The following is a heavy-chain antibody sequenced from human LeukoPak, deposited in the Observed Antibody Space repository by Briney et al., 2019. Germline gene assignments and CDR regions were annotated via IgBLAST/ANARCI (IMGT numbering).Heavy chain of an antibody. Sequence: GGSLRLSCAAPGITFSNYNMNWVRQAPGKGLEWISSITSSSSYTFYADSVKGRFTISRDNAKNSLYLQMNSLRVEDTAIYYCARDPYNGAYSEGYYYYYMDVWGKGTTVAVSS. V-gene: IGHV3-21*01. CDR3: ARDPYNGAYSEGYYYYYMDV. CDR2: ITSSSSYT. D-gene: IGHD1-1*01. J-gene: IGHJ6*03. CDR1: GITFSNYN.